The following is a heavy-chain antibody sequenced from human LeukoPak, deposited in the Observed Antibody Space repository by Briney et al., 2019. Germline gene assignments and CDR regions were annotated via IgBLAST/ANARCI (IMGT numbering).Heavy chain of an antibody. CDR2: INWNGGST. Sequence: PGGSLRLSCAASGFTFDDYGMSWVRQAPGKGLEWVSGINWNGGSTVYADSVKGRFTISRDNAKNSLYLQMNSLRAEDTALYYCARDPHSGWYNQFDYWGQGTLVTVSS. CDR1: GFTFDDYG. J-gene: IGHJ4*02. CDR3: ARDPHSGWYNQFDY. V-gene: IGHV3-20*04. D-gene: IGHD6-19*01.